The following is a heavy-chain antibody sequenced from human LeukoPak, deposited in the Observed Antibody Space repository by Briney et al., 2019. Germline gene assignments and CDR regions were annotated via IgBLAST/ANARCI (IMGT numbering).Heavy chain of an antibody. Sequence: PGGSPRLSCAASGFTVSSNYMSWVRQAPGKGLEWVSVIYSGGSTYYADSVKGRFTISRDNSKNTLYLQMNSLRAEDTAVYYCARYGSGSYLDPWGQGTLVTVSS. J-gene: IGHJ5*02. CDR3: ARYGSGSYLDP. D-gene: IGHD3-10*01. CDR2: IYSGGST. V-gene: IGHV3-53*01. CDR1: GFTVSSNY.